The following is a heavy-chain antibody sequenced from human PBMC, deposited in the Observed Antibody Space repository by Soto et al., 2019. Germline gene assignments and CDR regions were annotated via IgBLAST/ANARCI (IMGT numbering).Heavy chain of an antibody. CDR3: ARLPTSGYHTHYYYAMDV. J-gene: IGHJ6*02. V-gene: IGHV1-18*01. D-gene: IGHD5-12*01. CDR1: GYTFYNYG. CDR2: ISPYNDYT. Sequence: QAQLEQSGAEVKKPGASVKVACKASGYTFYNYGITWVRQAPGHGLEWMGWISPYNDYTNYAQKFQGRVSMTTDTSTSTAFMELRSLTSDDTAVYFCARLPTSGYHTHYYYAMDVWGQGTTVTVS.